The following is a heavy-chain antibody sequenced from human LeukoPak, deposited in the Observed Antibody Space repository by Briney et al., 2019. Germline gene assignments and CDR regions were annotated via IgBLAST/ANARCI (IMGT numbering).Heavy chain of an antibody. D-gene: IGHD3-3*01. CDR2: IYYSGST. Sequence: SETLSLTCTVSGGSISIYYWSWIRQPPGKGLEWIGYIYYSGSTNYNPSLKSRVTISVDTSKNQFSLKLSSVTAADTAVYYCARGSYYDFWSGLSNYYYYYGMDVWGQGTTVTVSS. CDR1: GGSISIYY. V-gene: IGHV4-59*01. J-gene: IGHJ6*02. CDR3: ARGSYYDFWSGLSNYYYYYGMDV.